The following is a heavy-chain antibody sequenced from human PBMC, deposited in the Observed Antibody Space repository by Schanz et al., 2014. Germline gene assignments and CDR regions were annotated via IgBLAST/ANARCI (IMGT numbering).Heavy chain of an antibody. CDR2: TSTDGTKT. V-gene: IGHV3-30*03. CDR1: GFTVSSYG. D-gene: IGHD3-16*01. CDR3: TRDRGALINHNDALDL. Sequence: VQLVESGGGLIQPGGSLRLSCAASGFTVSSYGMHWVHQAPGQGLEKVAVTSTDGTKTYYAASVRGRFTISRDNSKNTVYLQMNSLRSEDTAVYYCTRDRGALINHNDALDLWGQGTMVSVSS. J-gene: IGHJ3*01.